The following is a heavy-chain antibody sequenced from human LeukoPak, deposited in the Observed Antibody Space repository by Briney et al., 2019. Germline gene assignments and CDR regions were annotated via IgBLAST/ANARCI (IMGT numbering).Heavy chain of an antibody. D-gene: IGHD4-23*01. CDR1: GFTFSSYA. Sequence: GGSLRLSCAASGFTFSSYAMHWVRQAPGKGLEWVAVISYDGSNKYYADSVKGRFTISRDNSKNTLYLQTNSLRAEDTAVYYCARGRPHGNDYWGQGTLVTVSS. V-gene: IGHV3-30-3*01. CDR2: ISYDGSNK. J-gene: IGHJ4*02. CDR3: ARGRPHGNDY.